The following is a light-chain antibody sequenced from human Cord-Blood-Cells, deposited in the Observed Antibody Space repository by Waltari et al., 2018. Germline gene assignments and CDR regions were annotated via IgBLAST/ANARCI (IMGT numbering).Light chain of an antibody. CDR2: DVS. V-gene: IGLV2-14*01. J-gene: IGLJ1*01. CDR3: SSYTRSSTYV. CDR1: SSDVGGYNY. Sequence: QSALTQPASVSGSPGQSITISCTGTSSDVGGYNYVSRYQQHPGKAPKRMIYDVSKRPYGVSNRYSGSKSCNTASLTISGLQDEDEAHYYCSSYTRSSTYVFGTGTKLTVL.